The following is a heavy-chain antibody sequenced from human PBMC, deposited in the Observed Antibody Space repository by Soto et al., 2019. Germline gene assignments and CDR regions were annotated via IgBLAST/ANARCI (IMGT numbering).Heavy chain of an antibody. CDR2: IIPMLRIA. D-gene: IGHD2-8*02. V-gene: IGHV1-69*02. CDR3: ASPVTFPVGYCTGGSCYMS. J-gene: IGHJ6*02. CDR1: RGTFSGFT. Sequence: GASVKVFCKASRGTFSGFTLNWVRQAPGQGLEWMGRIIPMLRIANYAQKFQGRVTITADRSTSTVYMELSSLRSEDTAVYYCASPVTFPVGYCTGGSCYMSWGQGTTVTVSS.